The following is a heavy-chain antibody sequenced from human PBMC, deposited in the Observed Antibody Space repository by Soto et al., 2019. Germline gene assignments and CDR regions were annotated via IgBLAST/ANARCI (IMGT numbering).Heavy chain of an antibody. D-gene: IGHD3-10*01. CDR2: ISYDEIDK. J-gene: IGHJ4*02. CDR3: AGRSGSSDY. V-gene: IGHV3-30*04. CDR1: GFTFSNYT. Sequence: LRLSCAASGFTFSNYTMHWVRQAPGKGLEWVALISYDEIDKYFADAVKGRFTISRDNSKNTLYLQMDSLRAEDAAVYYCAGRSGSSDYWGRGTLVTVSS.